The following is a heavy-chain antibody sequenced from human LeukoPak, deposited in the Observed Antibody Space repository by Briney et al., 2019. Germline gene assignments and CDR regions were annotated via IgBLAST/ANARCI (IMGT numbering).Heavy chain of an antibody. CDR2: IHYSGST. CDR1: GGSISSGDYY. Sequence: SETLSLTCTVSGGSISSGDYYWSWIRQPPGKGLEWIGYIHYSGSTYYNPSLKSRVTISVDTSKNQFSLKLSSVTAADTAVYYCARASYDFWSGYYTNNWFDPWGQGTLVTVSS. D-gene: IGHD3-3*01. J-gene: IGHJ5*02. V-gene: IGHV4-30-4*08. CDR3: ARASYDFWSGYYTNNWFDP.